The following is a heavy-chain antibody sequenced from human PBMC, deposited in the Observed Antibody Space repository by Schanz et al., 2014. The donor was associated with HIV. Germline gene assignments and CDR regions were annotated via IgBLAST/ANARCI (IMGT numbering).Heavy chain of an antibody. CDR2: INPYDGST. Sequence: QVQLVQSGAEVKKPGASVKVSCKASGYTFTSQYMHWVRQAPGQGLEWMGLINPYDGSTSNAQKFQGRVTMTRDTSTSTVYMQLSSLTSDDTAVYYCAREYSTWDRHFDYWGQGTLVTVSS. D-gene: IGHD5-18*01. CDR1: GYTFTSQY. V-gene: IGHV1-46*01. CDR3: AREYSTWDRHFDY. J-gene: IGHJ4*02.